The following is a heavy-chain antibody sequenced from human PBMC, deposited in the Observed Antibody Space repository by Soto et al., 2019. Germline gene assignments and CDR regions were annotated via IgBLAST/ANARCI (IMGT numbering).Heavy chain of an antibody. V-gene: IGHV4-34*01. CDR3: ARPIGWFDP. J-gene: IGHJ5*02. CDR1: GGSFSGYY. Sequence: SETLSLTCAVYGGSFSGYYWSWIRQPPGKGLEWIGEINHSGSTNYNPSLKSRVTISVDTSKNQFSLKLSSVTAADTAVYYCARPIGWFDPWGQGTLVTVSS. CDR2: INHSGST. D-gene: IGHD2-15*01.